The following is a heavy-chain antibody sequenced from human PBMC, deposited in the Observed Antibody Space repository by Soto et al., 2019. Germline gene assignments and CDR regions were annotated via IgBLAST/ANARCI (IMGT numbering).Heavy chain of an antibody. J-gene: IGHJ5*02. Sequence: QVQLVESGGGVVQPGRSLRLSCAASGFTFSSYGMHWVRQAPGKGLEWVAVIWNDGRNKYYADSVKGRFTISRDNSKNTLDLQMSFLRAEDRAAYYCAREAHRIKIFGVGLSGSDPWGQGTLVAVSA. CDR2: IWNDGRNK. CDR3: AREAHRIKIFGVGLSGSDP. V-gene: IGHV3-33*01. CDR1: GFTFSSYG. D-gene: IGHD3-3*01.